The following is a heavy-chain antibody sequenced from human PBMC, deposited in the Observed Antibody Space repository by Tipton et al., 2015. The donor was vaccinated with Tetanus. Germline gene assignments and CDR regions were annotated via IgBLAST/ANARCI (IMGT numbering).Heavy chain of an antibody. J-gene: IGHJ4*02. CDR2: VYNSGGT. CDR1: GGSINSGTYS. V-gene: IGHV4-39*01. D-gene: IGHD3-3*01. CDR3: ARIYDFWSGYYSDH. Sequence: TLSLTCTVSGGSINSGTYSWGWIRQPPGKGLEWIGSVYNSGGTYYNPSLKSRVTISVDTPKNQFSLKLSFVTAADTAVYYCARIYDFWSGYYSDHWGQGTLVTVSS.